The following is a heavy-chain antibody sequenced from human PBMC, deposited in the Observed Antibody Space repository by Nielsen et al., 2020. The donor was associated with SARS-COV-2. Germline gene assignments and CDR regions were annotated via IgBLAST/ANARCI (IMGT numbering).Heavy chain of an antibody. CDR2: MSRSGAGT. Sequence: GGSLRLSCEASGFTFSDFYLSWIRQAPGKGLEWVTHMSRSGAGTKSADSVKGRFTISRDNAKNSLYLQMNSLRPDDTAVYYCARVARGETGFDAFDIWGQGTMVTVSS. V-gene: IGHV3-11*05. D-gene: IGHD2-21*01. CDR1: GFTFSDFY. J-gene: IGHJ3*02. CDR3: ARVARGETGFDAFDI.